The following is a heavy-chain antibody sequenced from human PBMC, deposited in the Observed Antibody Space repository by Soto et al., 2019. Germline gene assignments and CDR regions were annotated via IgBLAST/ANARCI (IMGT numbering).Heavy chain of an antibody. CDR2: IYYSGGT. Sequence: SETLSLTCTVSGGSISSGDYYWSWIRQPPGKGLEWIGYIYYSGGTYYNPSLKSRVTISVDTSKNQFSLKLSSVTAADTAVYYCARGGNYDFWSGYYPPWFDPWGQGTLVTVSS. CDR1: GGSISSGDYY. V-gene: IGHV4-30-4*01. CDR3: ARGGNYDFWSGYYPPWFDP. J-gene: IGHJ5*02. D-gene: IGHD3-3*01.